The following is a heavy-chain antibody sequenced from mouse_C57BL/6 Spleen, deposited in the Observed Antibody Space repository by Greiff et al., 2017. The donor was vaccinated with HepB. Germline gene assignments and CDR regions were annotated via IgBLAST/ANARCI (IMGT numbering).Heavy chain of an antibody. D-gene: IGHD4-1*01. Sequence: QSGPGLVKPSQSLSLTCSVTGYSITSGYYWNWIRQFPGNKLEWMGYISYDGSNNYNPSLKNRISITRDTSKNQFFLKLNSVTTEDTATYYCASLGPYWYFDVWGTGTTVTVSS. CDR1: GYSITSGYY. CDR3: ASLGPYWYFDV. J-gene: IGHJ1*03. V-gene: IGHV3-6*01. CDR2: ISYDGSN.